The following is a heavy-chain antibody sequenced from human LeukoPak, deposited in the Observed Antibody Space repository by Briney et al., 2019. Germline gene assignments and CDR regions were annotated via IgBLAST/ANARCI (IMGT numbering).Heavy chain of an antibody. CDR3: AKDFWCGNYQSGGLDV. V-gene: IGHV3-23*01. D-gene: IGHD5-24*01. CDR2: ITNNADAT. Sequence: GGSLRLSCAASGFTFRNFAMSWVRQAPGKGLEWVSHITNNADATYYADSVKGRFTVSRDNSNNILYLQLDSLRAEDAAVYYCAKDFWCGNYQSGGLDVWAQGSTVTVSS. J-gene: IGHJ6*02. CDR1: GFTFRNFA.